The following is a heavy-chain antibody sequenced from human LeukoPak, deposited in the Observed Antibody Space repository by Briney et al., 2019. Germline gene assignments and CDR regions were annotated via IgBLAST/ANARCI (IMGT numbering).Heavy chain of an antibody. J-gene: IGHJ3*02. Sequence: GASVKVSCKASGGTLSSYAISWVRQAPGQGLEWMGGIIPIFGTANYAQKFQGRVTITADESTSTAYMELRSLRSDDTAVYYCARGGRIVVVPAAIGAFDIWGQGTMVTVSS. D-gene: IGHD2-2*02. V-gene: IGHV1-69*01. CDR3: ARGGRIVVVPAAIGAFDI. CDR2: IIPIFGTA. CDR1: GGTLSSYA.